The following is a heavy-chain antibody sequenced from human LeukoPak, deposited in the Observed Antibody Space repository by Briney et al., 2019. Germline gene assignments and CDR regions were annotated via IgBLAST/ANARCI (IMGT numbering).Heavy chain of an antibody. J-gene: IGHJ3*02. D-gene: IGHD1-1*01. CDR3: ARGGAGATKDDTFDI. Sequence: PGGSLRLSCADSGFTFRSYSMNWVRQAPGRGLEWVSSISSGSSVILYADSVKGRFTISRDNAKNSLYLQMISLRVEDTAVYYCARGGAGATKDDTFDIWGQGTMVTVSS. CDR1: GFTFRSYS. V-gene: IGHV3-21*01. CDR2: ISSGSSVI.